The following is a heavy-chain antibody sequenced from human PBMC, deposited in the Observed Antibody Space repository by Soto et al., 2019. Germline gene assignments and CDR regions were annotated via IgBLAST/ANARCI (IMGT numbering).Heavy chain of an antibody. V-gene: IGHV3-72*01. Sequence: PGGSMRLSCAASVFIVSDHYMDWVRQAPGKGLEWVGRTRNKANSYTTEYAASVTGRFPISRDDSKSSQYLQMNSLKTEDTAMYYWAGGLMTTVTYFDYWGEGALGTVS. J-gene: IGHJ4*02. D-gene: IGHD4-17*01. CDR2: TRNKANSYTT. CDR1: VFIVSDHY. CDR3: AGGLMTTVTYFDY.